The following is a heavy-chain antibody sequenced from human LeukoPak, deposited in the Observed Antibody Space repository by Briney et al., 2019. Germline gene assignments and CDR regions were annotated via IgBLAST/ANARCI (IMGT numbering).Heavy chain of an antibody. Sequence: SQTLSLTCTVSGGSISSGDYYWNWIRQPPGKGLEWIGYIHYSGSTFYNLSLKSRVTISVDRSKNQFSLELTSVTAADTAVYYCARGELFHVYWGQGTLVTVSS. J-gene: IGHJ4*02. CDR2: IHYSGST. CDR3: ARGELFHVY. CDR1: GGSISSGDYY. V-gene: IGHV4-30-4*01. D-gene: IGHD3-10*01.